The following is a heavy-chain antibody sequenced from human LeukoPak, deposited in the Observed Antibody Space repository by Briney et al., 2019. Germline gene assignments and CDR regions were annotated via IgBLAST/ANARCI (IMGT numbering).Heavy chain of an antibody. CDR1: GYTFTGYY. D-gene: IGHD2-21*02. Sequence: ASVTVSCKASGYTFTGYYVHWVRQAPGQGLEWMGRINPNSGDTNYAQKFQGRVTMTRDTSISTAYMELSRLRSDDTAVYYCARDYCGGDCFPDYWGQGTLVTVSS. CDR2: INPNSGDT. J-gene: IGHJ4*02. V-gene: IGHV1-2*06. CDR3: ARDYCGGDCFPDY.